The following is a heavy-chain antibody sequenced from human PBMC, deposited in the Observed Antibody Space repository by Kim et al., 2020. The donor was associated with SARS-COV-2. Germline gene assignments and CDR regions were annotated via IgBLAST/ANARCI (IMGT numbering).Heavy chain of an antibody. CDR3: TFRSRG. V-gene: IGHV3-15*01. Sequence: TAGGTKDYDEPVKGRLTISRDDSKNTLYLQMNSLKTEDTAVYYCTFRSRGWGQGTLVTVSS. CDR2: TAGGTK. J-gene: IGHJ4*02. D-gene: IGHD3-10*01.